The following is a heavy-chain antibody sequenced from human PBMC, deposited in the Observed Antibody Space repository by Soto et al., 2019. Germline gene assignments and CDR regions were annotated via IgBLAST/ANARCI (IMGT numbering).Heavy chain of an antibody. J-gene: IGHJ4*02. CDR2: ISAYNGNT. CDR1: GYIFSNFG. Sequence: QVQLVQSGPEVKKPGASAKVSCKTSGYIFSNFGISWMRQVPGQGLEWMGWISAYNGNTNYAQKFQDRVTLTTETSTNTAYMELRSLRSDDKAVYYCARASGGGVGTTSYWGQGTLVTVYS. CDR3: ARASGGGVGTTSY. V-gene: IGHV1-18*01. D-gene: IGHD1-26*01.